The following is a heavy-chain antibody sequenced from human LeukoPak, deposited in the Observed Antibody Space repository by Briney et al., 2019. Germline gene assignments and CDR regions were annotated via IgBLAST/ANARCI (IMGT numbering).Heavy chain of an antibody. D-gene: IGHD3-22*01. Sequence: SVKVSCKASGGTFSSYAISWVRQAPGQGLEWMGGIIPIFGTANYAQKFQGRVTITADESTSTAYMELSSLRSEDTAVYYCARDNSNYYDSSGYYYAHYVDYWGQGTLVTVSS. CDR1: GGTFSSYA. CDR2: IIPIFGTA. V-gene: IGHV1-69*01. CDR3: ARDNSNYYDSSGYYYAHYVDY. J-gene: IGHJ4*02.